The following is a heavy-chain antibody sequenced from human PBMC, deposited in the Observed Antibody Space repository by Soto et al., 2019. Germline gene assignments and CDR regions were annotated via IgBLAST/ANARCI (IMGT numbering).Heavy chain of an antibody. CDR1: GFTFSDSW. D-gene: IGHD4-4*01. Sequence: EVQLVESGGGLVQPGGSLRLSCTASGFTFSDSWMTWVRQAPGKGLEWVARIKPDESEKKYADSVKGRFSISRDNAKNSMYFQMDSLRGEDTAVYYCVRGGSNYASWGQGTLVTVSS. J-gene: IGHJ5*02. CDR3: VRGGSNYAS. CDR2: IKPDESEK. V-gene: IGHV3-7*01.